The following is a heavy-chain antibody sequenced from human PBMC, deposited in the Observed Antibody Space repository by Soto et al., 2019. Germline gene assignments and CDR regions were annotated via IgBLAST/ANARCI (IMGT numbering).Heavy chain of an antibody. CDR3: ADGGEWSFNFVY. J-gene: IGHJ4*02. Sequence: EVQLLESGGGLVKPGGSLRLSCDASGFTFDTYAMSWVRQAPGKGLEWVSGISGSGYNTYYPDSVKGRFTISSDNSKNTLYLHMNNLRDEDTAVYYCADGGEWSFNFVYLGQGTLVTVSS. CDR2: ISGSGYNT. CDR1: GFTFDTYA. D-gene: IGHD3-3*01. V-gene: IGHV3-23*01.